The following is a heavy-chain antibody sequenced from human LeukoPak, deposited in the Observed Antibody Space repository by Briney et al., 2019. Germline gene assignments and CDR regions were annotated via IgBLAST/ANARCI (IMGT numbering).Heavy chain of an antibody. CDR3: ARGSSGSYLGRDFDY. CDR2: INERGTDS. D-gene: IGHD1-26*01. Sequence: GGSLRLSCTASGFTFSGHWIHWVRQPPGMGLVWVSRINERGTDSMYAESVKGRFTISRDNAKNSLYLQMNSLRAEDTAVYYCARGSSGSYLGRDFDYWGQGTLVTVSS. V-gene: IGHV3-74*03. J-gene: IGHJ4*02. CDR1: GFTFSGHW.